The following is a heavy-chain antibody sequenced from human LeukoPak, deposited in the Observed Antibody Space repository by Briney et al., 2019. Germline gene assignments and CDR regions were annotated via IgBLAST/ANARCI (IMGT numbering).Heavy chain of an antibody. CDR3: AKDERGYECYFDY. CDR1: GFTFSSYA. J-gene: IGHJ4*02. CDR2: VSGSGSHT. D-gene: IGHD5-12*01. V-gene: IGHV3-23*01. Sequence: GGSLRLSCAASGFTFSSYAMSWVRQAPGKGLEWVSSVSGSGSHTYYADSVKGRFTISRDNSKNTLYLQMDSLRAEDAAVYYCAKDERGYECYFDYWGQGALVTVSS.